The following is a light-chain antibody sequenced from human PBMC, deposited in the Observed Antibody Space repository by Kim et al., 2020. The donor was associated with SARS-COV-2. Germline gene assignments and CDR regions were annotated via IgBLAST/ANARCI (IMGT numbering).Light chain of an antibody. CDR1: QTVLYNSNNKNY. V-gene: IGKV4-1*01. CDR3: QHYYSTPPT. Sequence: DIVMTQSPDSLSVSLGERATINCKSSQTVLYNSNNKNYLAWYQQKPGQPPKLLIYWASIRESGVSDRFSGSGSETDFTLTISSLQAEDVAVYYCQHYYSTPPTFGQGTKLEI. J-gene: IGKJ2*01. CDR2: WAS.